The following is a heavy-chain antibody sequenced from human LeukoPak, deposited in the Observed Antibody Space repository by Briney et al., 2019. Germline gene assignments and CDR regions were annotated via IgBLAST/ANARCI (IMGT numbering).Heavy chain of an antibody. V-gene: IGHV4-59*01. Sequence: SETLSLTCTVSDGSITNDWSWVRQPPGKGLEFIGHVHYSGTANYNPSLRSRVTISIDTSKKHFFLKSKSVTAADTAVYYCARSFGEHYYYYGMDVWGQGTTVTVSS. CDR3: ARSFGEHYYYYGMDV. J-gene: IGHJ6*02. CDR2: VHYSGTA. D-gene: IGHD3-10*01. CDR1: DGSITND.